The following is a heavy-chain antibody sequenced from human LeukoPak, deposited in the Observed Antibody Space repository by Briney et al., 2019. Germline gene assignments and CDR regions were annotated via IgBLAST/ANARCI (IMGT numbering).Heavy chain of an antibody. CDR1: GGSFSGYY. Sequence: PSETLSLTCAVYGGSFSGYYWSWIRQPPGKGLEWIGEINHSGSTNYNPSLKSRVTISVDTSNNYVSLRLSSVTAADTAVYYCARGVSPLDYWGQGTLVTVSS. J-gene: IGHJ4*02. CDR2: INHSGST. V-gene: IGHV4-34*01. CDR3: ARGVSPLDY. D-gene: IGHD2-8*01.